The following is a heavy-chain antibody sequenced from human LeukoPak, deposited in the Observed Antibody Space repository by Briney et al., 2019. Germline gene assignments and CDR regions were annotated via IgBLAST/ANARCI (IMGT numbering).Heavy chain of an antibody. CDR2: ISSSSSYI. J-gene: IGHJ4*02. V-gene: IGHV3-11*03. CDR3: ARMQYTSGWYAAGY. Sequence: PGGSLRLSCAASGFXFSDYYISWIRQAPGKGLEWLSYISSSSSYINYADSVKGRFTISRDNAKNSLYLQMNSLRAEDTAVYYCARMQYTSGWYAAGYWGQGTLVTVSS. D-gene: IGHD6-19*01. CDR1: GFXFSDYY.